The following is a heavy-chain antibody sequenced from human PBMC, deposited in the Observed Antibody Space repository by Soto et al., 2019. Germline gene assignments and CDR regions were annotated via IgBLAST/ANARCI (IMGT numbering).Heavy chain of an antibody. CDR3: AKEGASSWYFFDY. CDR2: ISGSGGGA. V-gene: IGHV3-23*01. D-gene: IGHD6-13*01. CDR1: GFTFSSYA. Sequence: GGSLRLSCAASGFTFSSYAMNWVRQPPGKGLVWVSTISGSGGGAYYADSVKGRFTISRDYSKNTLYLQMNSLRAEDTAIYYCAKEGASSWYFFDYWGQGTLVTVSS. J-gene: IGHJ4*02.